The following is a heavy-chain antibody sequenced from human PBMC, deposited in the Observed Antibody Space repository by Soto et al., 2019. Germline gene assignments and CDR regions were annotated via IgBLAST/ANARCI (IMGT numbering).Heavy chain of an antibody. CDR3: ARDPHEFLISYWFYP. Sequence: ASVKVSCKASGGTFSNYVVNWVRQAPGQGLELMGWISAYDGKTTYAEKFQGRVTLTTDTSTSTANMELRSLRSDDTAIYYCARDPHEFLISYWFYPWGQGTPVTVSS. D-gene: IGHD3-3*01. V-gene: IGHV1-18*01. CDR1: GGTFSNYV. J-gene: IGHJ5*02. CDR2: ISAYDGKT.